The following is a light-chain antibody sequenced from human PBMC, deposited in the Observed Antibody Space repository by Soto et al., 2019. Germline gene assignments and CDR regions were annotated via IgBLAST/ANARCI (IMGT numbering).Light chain of an antibody. Sequence: QSVLTQPPSVSGARGQRVTISCTGSSSNIGAGYDVHWYQQLPGTAPKLLIYGNSNRPSGVPDRFSGSKSGTSASLAITGLQAEDEADYYCQSYDSSLTGSYVFVTGTKVTVL. CDR1: SSNIGAGYD. CDR3: QSYDSSLTGSYV. V-gene: IGLV1-40*01. J-gene: IGLJ1*01. CDR2: GNS.